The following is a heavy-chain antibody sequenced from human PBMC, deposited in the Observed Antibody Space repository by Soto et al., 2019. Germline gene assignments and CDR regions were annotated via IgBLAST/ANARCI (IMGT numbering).Heavy chain of an antibody. CDR3: ARVSRYSSGWRYDY. J-gene: IGHJ4*02. D-gene: IGHD6-19*01. CDR1: GFTFGGYA. Sequence: PGGSLSLSCAASGFTFGGYAMHWIRQAPGKGLEWVSGICWNSGSIGYADSVKGRFTISRDNAKNSLYLLMNRLRAEETALYYCARVSRYSSGWRYDYWGQGTLVTVSS. CDR2: ICWNSGSI. V-gene: IGHV3-9*01.